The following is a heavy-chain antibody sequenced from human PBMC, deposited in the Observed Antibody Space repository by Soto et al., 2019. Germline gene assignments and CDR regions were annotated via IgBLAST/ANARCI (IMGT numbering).Heavy chain of an antibody. CDR2: ISYDGNNK. CDR1: GFTFSSYV. Sequence: QVQLVESGGGVVQPGRSLRLSCAASGFTFSSYVMHWVRQAPGKGLEWVAVISYDGNNKYYADYVKGRFTISRDNSKNTLYLQMNSLRAEDTAVYSCARAGCDGGRCYTLVGLRYGMDVWGKGTTVTVSS. CDR3: ARAGCDGGRCYTLVGLRYGMDV. J-gene: IGHJ6*04. V-gene: IGHV3-30-3*01. D-gene: IGHD2-15*01.